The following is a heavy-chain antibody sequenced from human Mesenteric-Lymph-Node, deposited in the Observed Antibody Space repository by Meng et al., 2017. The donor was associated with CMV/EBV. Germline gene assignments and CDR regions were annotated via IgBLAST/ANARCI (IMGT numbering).Heavy chain of an antibody. CDR3: ARERFLGPFGRYYGMDV. J-gene: IGHJ6*02. Sequence: GGSLRLSCAASGFTFSSYEMNWVRQAPGKGLEWVSYISSSGSTIYYADSVKGRFTISRDNAKNSLYLQMNSLRAEDTAVYYSARERFLGPFGRYYGMDVWGQGTTVTVSS. D-gene: IGHD3-3*01. CDR2: ISSSGSTI. V-gene: IGHV3-48*03. CDR1: GFTFSSYE.